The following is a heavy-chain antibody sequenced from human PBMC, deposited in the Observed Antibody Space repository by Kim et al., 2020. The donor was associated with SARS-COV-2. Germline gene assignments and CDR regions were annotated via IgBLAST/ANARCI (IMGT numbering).Heavy chain of an antibody. J-gene: IGHJ4*02. CDR1: GGSISSGSYF. Sequence: SETLSLTCTVSGGSISSGSYFWGWIRQPPGKGLEWIGGIYYSGSSHYNPSLKSRVTISVDTSKKQFSLKLSSVTAADTSVYYCARQVGGGGARYFDYWGQGTLVTVSS. CDR2: IYYSGSS. V-gene: IGHV4-39*01. CDR3: ARQVGGGGARYFDY. D-gene: IGHD2-21*01.